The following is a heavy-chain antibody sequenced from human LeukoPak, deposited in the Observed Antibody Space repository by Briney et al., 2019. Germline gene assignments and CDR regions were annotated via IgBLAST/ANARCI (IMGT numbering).Heavy chain of an antibody. CDR1: GFSLSSQW. CDR2: IKEDGSQN. CDR3: ARAFS. J-gene: IGHJ5*02. Sequence: PGGSLRLSCAASGFSLSSQWMSWVRQAPGKGPEWVANIKEDGSQNSYVDSVKGRFTISRDNAKNSLYLQMNSLRAEDTAVYYCARAFSWGQGTLVTVSS. V-gene: IGHV3-7*01. D-gene: IGHD3-16*01.